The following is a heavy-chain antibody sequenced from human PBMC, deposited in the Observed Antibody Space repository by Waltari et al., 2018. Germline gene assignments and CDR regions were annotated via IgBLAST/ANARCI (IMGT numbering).Heavy chain of an antibody. CDR2: VSYSGTP. CDR3: ATYIGASVGTAAFDV. J-gene: IGHJ3*01. V-gene: IGHV4-39*01. D-gene: IGHD5-12*01. CDR1: CVSRLSNRHY. Sequence: QLQLQESGPRLVRPSETLSLICRVSCVSRLSNRHYWAWIRQSPGQGLEWMETVSYSGTPYISPSLKSRVSVSRDTSKNQVSLILGSVTAADMAVYYCATYIGASVGTAAFDVWGQGTMVTVSS.